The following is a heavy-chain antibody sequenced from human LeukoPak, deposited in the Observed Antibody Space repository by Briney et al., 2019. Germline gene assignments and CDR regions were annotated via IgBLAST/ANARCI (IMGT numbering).Heavy chain of an antibody. Sequence: GGSLRLSCAVSDFTVSSNYMIWVRQAPGKGLEWVSVIYGGGNTYYGDSVKGRFTISRDNSKNTLYLQMNSLRAEDTAVYYCARIQLTGWFDPWGPGSLVTVSS. D-gene: IGHD3-9*01. V-gene: IGHV3-53*01. CDR1: DFTVSSNY. J-gene: IGHJ5*02. CDR3: ARIQLTGWFDP. CDR2: IYGGGNT.